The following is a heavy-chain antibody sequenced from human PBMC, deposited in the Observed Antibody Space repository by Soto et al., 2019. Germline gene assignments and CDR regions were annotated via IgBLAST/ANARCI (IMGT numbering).Heavy chain of an antibody. CDR3: AAGPRPADIVLMVYAPRDYGMDV. V-gene: IGHV1-58*01. Sequence: VASVKVSCKASGFTFTSSAVQWVRQARGQRLEWIGWIVVGSGNTNYAQKFQERVTITRDMSTSTAYMELSSLRFEDTAVYYCAAGPRPADIVLMVYAPRDYGMDVWGQGTTVTV. CDR1: GFTFTSSA. J-gene: IGHJ6*02. CDR2: IVVGSGNT. D-gene: IGHD2-8*01.